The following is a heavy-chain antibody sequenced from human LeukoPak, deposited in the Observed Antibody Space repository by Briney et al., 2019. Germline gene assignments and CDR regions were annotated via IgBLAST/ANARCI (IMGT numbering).Heavy chain of an antibody. J-gene: IGHJ4*02. CDR2: IKQDGSEK. CDR3: ARLQYSFLYGSGSYGVDY. D-gene: IGHD3-10*01. V-gene: IGHV3-7*01. Sequence: GGSLRLSCAASGFTFSSYWMSWVRQAPGKGLEWVANIKQDGSEKFCVDSVEGRFTISRDNAKNSLYLQMNSLRAEDTAVYYCARLQYSFLYGSGSYGVDYWGQGTLVTVSS. CDR1: GFTFSSYW.